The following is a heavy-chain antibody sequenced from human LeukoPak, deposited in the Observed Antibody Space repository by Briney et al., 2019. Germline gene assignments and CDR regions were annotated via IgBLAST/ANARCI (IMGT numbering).Heavy chain of an antibody. CDR3: TTFVALRAFDV. CDR1: GFTFSSYA. D-gene: IGHD3-10*02. V-gene: IGHV3-23*01. Sequence: GGSLRLSCAASGFTFSSYAMSWVRQAPGKGLEWVSAISGSGGSTYYADSVKGRFTISRDNSKNTLYVQMNSLTVEDTAVYYCTTFVALRAFDVWGQGTMVTVS. CDR2: ISGSGGST. J-gene: IGHJ3*01.